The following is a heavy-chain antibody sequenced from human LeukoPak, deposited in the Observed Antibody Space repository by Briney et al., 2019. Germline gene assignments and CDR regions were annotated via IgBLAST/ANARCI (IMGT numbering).Heavy chain of an antibody. V-gene: IGHV3-7*01. CDR1: TFTFSSYW. D-gene: IGHD1-1*01. CDR3: ASFKLGTLAFDY. Sequence: GGSLRLSRAASTFTFSSYWMSWVRQAPGKGLEWVANINQDGSAEYYLDSVKGRFTISRDNAKNSLYLQMNSLRAEDTAVYYCASFKLGTLAFDYWGQGALVTVSS. J-gene: IGHJ4*02. CDR2: INQDGSAE.